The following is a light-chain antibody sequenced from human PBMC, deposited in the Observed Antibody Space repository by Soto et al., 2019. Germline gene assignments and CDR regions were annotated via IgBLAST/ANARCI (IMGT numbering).Light chain of an antibody. J-gene: IGKJ5*01. Sequence: QLTQSPSFVSASVGDRVTITCRASQGISWYQQKPWKAPTLLIYGTSTVQSGVPSRFSGSASGTDSTLTISSLQPEDFGTYYCQQVNSYLITFGQGTRLEIK. V-gene: IGKV1-9*01. CDR2: GTS. CDR3: QQVNSYLIT. CDR1: QGIS.